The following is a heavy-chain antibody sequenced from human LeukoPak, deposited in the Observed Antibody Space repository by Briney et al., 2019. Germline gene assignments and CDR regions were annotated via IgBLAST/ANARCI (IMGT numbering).Heavy chain of an antibody. V-gene: IGHV3-7*01. Sequence: GGSLRLSCAASGFTFSSYARSWVRQAPGKGLEWVANINPDGGDKYYADSVRGRFTISRDNAGNSLYLQMHSLRVEDTAVYYCARDAGFSSEDYWGQGTLVTVSS. J-gene: IGHJ4*02. CDR2: INPDGGDK. D-gene: IGHD6-19*01. CDR3: ARDAGFSSEDY. CDR1: GFTFSSYA.